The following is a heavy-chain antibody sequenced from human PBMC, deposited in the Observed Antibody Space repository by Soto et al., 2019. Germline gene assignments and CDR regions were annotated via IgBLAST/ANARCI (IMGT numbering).Heavy chain of an antibody. Sequence: QVQLVQSGAEIKKPASSVKVSCKASGGSDVFNNYPVSWVRQAPGQGLEWMGAIITMFNTADYAQRFLGRVTITADEFTRTVYMELTSLPSDDTPVYYWGRHYPTAVSGAGWFDTWGQGTLVTVSS. J-gene: IGHJ5*02. CDR2: IITMFNTA. D-gene: IGHD6-19*01. CDR1: GGSDVFNNYP. V-gene: IGHV1-69*01. CDR3: GRHYPTAVSGAGWFDT.